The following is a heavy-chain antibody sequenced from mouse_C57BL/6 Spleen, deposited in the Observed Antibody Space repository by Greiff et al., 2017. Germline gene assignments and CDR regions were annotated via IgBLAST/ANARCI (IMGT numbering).Heavy chain of an antibody. CDR2: ISSGSSTI. J-gene: IGHJ4*01. V-gene: IGHV5-17*01. CDR3: ARSFLPGYAMDY. CDR1: GFTFSDYG. Sequence: EVQLQESGGGLVKPGGSLKLSCAASGFTFSDYGMHWVRQAPEKGLEWVAYISSGSSTIYYADTVKGRFTISRDNAKNTLFLQMTSLRSEDTAMYYCARSFLPGYAMDYWGQGTSVTVSS.